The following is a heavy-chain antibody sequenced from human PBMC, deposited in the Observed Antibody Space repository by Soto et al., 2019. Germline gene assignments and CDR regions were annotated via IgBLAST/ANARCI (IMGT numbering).Heavy chain of an antibody. CDR2: FRGSGDST. Sequence: EVQWLESGGGLVQPGGSLRLSCAASGFTFSSYAMTWVRQARGRGREWVSAFRGSGDSTYYADSVKGRFTISRDNSKNTLYLQMNSLRAEDTAVYYCAQGLGLYVDTIGDYWGQGTLVTVSS. J-gene: IGHJ4*02. CDR1: GFTFSSYA. D-gene: IGHD5-18*01. CDR3: AQGLGLYVDTIGDY. V-gene: IGHV3-23*01.